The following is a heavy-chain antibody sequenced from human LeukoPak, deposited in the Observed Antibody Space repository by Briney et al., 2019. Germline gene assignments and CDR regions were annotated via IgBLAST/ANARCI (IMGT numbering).Heavy chain of an antibody. CDR1: GFTFNDDT. Sequence: GGSLRLSCAASGFTFNDDTMHWVRRTPGRGLEWVSFITWKTHRTNYADSVKGRFTVSRDNRKDSLYLQMNSLSTEDTGLYHCASEVGYRSLGYLGQGTLVTVSS. J-gene: IGHJ4*02. V-gene: IGHV3-43*01. D-gene: IGHD3-3*01. CDR2: ITWKTHRT. CDR3: ASEVGYRSLGY.